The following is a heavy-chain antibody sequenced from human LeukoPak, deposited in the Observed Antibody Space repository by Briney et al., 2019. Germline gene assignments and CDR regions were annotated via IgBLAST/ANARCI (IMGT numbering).Heavy chain of an antibody. V-gene: IGHV3-23*01. CDR1: GFTFSSYA. D-gene: IGHD2-2*01. Sequence: GGSLRLSCAASGFTFSSYAMSWVRQAPGKGLEWVSAISGSGGSTYYADSVKGRITISRDNSKNTLYLQMNSLRAEDTAVYYCAKDPGCSSTSCVPGYWGQGTLVTVSS. CDR2: ISGSGGST. J-gene: IGHJ4*02. CDR3: AKDPGCSSTSCVPGY.